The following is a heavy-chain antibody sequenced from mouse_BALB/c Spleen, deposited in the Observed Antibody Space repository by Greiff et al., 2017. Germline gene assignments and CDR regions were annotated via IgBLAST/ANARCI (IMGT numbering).Heavy chain of an antibody. V-gene: IGHV7-3*02. CDR3: ARDYGSVYWYIDV. J-gene: IGHJ1*01. CDR2: IRNKANGYTT. Sequence: EVKLVESGGGLVQPGGSLRLSCATSGFTFTDYYMSWVRQPPGKALEWLGFIRNKANGYTTEYSASVKGRFTISRDNSQSILYLQMNTLRAEDSATYYCARDYGSVYWYIDVWGAGTSVTVSS. D-gene: IGHD1-1*01. CDR1: GFTFTDYY.